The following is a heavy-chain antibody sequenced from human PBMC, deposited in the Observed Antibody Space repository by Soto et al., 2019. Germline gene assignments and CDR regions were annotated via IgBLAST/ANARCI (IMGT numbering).Heavy chain of an antibody. V-gene: IGHV4-4*07. Sequence: QVQLQESGPGLVKPSETLSLTCTVSGGSISSYYWSWIRQPAGKGLEWIGRIYTSGSTNYNPSLKSRVTMSVDTSMNQFSLKRSSVTAADTAVYYCARAPATPNSPYYFAYWGQGTLVTVSS. D-gene: IGHD7-27*01. CDR3: ARAPATPNSPYYFAY. CDR2: IYTSGST. CDR1: GGSISSYY. J-gene: IGHJ4*02.